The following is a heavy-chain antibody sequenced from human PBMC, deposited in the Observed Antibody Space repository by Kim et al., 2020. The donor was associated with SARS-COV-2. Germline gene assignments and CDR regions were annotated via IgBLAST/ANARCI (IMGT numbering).Heavy chain of an antibody. CDR3: ARSSGGSCYYWFDP. D-gene: IGHD2-15*01. Sequence: SGPTLVNPTQTLTLTCTFSGFSLSTSGMCVSWIRQPPGKALEWLARIDWDDDKYYSTSLKTRLTISKDTSKNQVVLTMTNMDPVDTATYYCARSSGGSCYYWFDPWGQGTLVTVSS. J-gene: IGHJ5*02. CDR1: GFSLSTSGMC. CDR2: IDWDDDK. V-gene: IGHV2-70*11.